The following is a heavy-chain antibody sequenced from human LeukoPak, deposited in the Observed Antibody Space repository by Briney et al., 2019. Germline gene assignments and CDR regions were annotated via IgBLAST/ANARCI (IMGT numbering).Heavy chain of an antibody. CDR2: ISSSSSTI. J-gene: IGHJ4*02. D-gene: IGHD1-26*01. V-gene: IGHV3-48*02. Sequence: GGSLRLSCAASGFTFSSYSMNWVRQAPAKGPEWVSYISSSSSTIYYADSVKGRFTISRDNAKNSLYLQMNSLRDEDTAVYYCARDGGLVGASGAFDYWGQGTLVTVSS. CDR1: GFTFSSYS. CDR3: ARDGGLVGASGAFDY.